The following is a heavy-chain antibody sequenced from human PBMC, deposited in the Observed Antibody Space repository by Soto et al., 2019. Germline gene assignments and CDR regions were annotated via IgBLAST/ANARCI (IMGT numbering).Heavy chain of an antibody. V-gene: IGHV1-46*01. CDR2: INPIDGST. CDR3: ARSLYYGSPDDY. CDR1: TFTTYS. J-gene: IGHJ4*02. D-gene: IGHD3-10*01. Sequence: TFTTYSRESIRQAPVQGIEWVGIINPIDGSTSYAQKFQGSVTMPRDTSTTTVYMELSSLRSVDTAVFYCARSLYYGSPDDYWGQGTMVTV.